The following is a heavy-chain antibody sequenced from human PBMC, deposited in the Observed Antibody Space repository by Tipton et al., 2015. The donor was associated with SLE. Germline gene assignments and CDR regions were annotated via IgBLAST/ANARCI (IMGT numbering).Heavy chain of an antibody. CDR1: GSSISSGSYY. D-gene: IGHD6-19*01. J-gene: IGHJ3*02. CDR2: IYTSGST. CDR3: ARDHEVAVAGPLSAFDI. Sequence: TLSLTCTVSGSSISSGSYYWSWIRQPAGKGLEWIGHIYTSGSTNYNPSLKSRVTISVDTSKNQFSLKLSSVTAADTAVYYCARDHEVAVAGPLSAFDIWGQGTMVTVSS. V-gene: IGHV4-61*09.